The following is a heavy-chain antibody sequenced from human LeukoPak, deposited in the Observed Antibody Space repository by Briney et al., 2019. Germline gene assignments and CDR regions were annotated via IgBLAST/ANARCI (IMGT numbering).Heavy chain of an antibody. CDR2: ISSRSKYI. CDR3: ASPSPGSNRALRYYFDY. J-gene: IGHJ4*02. D-gene: IGHD3-10*01. Sequence: PGGSLTLSCAVSGFSFSSYSMNWVRQAPGKGLDWVSSISSRSKYIYYADSVKGRFTISKDNAKNSLYLQMNSLRAEDTAVYYCASPSPGSNRALRYYFDYWGQGTLVTVSS. CDR1: GFSFSSYS. V-gene: IGHV3-21*01.